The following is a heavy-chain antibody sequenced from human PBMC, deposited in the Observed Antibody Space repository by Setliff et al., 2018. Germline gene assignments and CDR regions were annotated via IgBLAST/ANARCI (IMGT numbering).Heavy chain of an antibody. CDR3: ARVLFHCSSTSCYLDAFDI. CDR1: GYTFISYG. V-gene: IGHV1-18*01. Sequence: GASVKVSCKASGYTFISYGISWVRQAPGQGLEWMGWISAYNGNTNYAQKLQGRVTMTTDTSTSTAYMKLRSLRSDDTAVYYCARVLFHCSSTSCYLDAFDIWGQGTMVTVSS. J-gene: IGHJ3*02. CDR2: ISAYNGNT. D-gene: IGHD2-2*01.